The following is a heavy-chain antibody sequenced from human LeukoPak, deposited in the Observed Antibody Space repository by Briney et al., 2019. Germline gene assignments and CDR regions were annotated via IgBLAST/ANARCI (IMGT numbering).Heavy chain of an antibody. CDR3: ARFVYYDASLPPY. J-gene: IGHJ4*02. CDR2: IYYSGRT. CDR1: GGYISTSNYY. V-gene: IGHV4-39*01. Sequence: SETLSLTCSVSGGYISTSNYYWGWIRQPPGKGLEWIGTIYYSGRTYYNPSLQSRVTISLDTSQNQLSLQVRSVTVVDTAVYYCARFVYYDASLPPYWGQGTLVTVSS. D-gene: IGHD3-16*01.